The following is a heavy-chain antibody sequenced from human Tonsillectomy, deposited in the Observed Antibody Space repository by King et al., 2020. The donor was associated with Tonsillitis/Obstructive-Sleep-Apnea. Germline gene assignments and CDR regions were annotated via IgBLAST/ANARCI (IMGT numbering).Heavy chain of an antibody. V-gene: IGHV4-59*01. Sequence: QLQESGPGLVKPSETLSLTCTVSGGSISSYYWNWIRQPPGKGLDWIGYIYYSGSTNYNPSLKSRVTISVDTSKNQFSLKLSSVTAADTAVYYCARDMVLEAGGDAFDIWGQGTMVTVSS. D-gene: IGHD2-8*01. CDR2: IYYSGST. J-gene: IGHJ3*02. CDR3: ARDMVLEAGGDAFDI. CDR1: GGSISSYY.